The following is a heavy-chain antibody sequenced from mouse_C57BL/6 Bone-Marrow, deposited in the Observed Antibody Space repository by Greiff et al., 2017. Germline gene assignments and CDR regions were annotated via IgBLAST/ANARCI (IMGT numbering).Heavy chain of an antibody. J-gene: IGHJ3*01. Sequence: VHLVESGPGLVAPSQSLSITCTVSGFSLTSYGVDWVRQPPGKGLEWLGVIWGGGSTNYNSALMSRLSISKDNSNSHVFLKMNRLQTVDTAMYYCAILLSAYWGQGTLVTVSA. V-gene: IGHV2-9*01. CDR3: AILLSAY. CDR1: GFSLTSYG. D-gene: IGHD6-1*01. CDR2: IWGGGST.